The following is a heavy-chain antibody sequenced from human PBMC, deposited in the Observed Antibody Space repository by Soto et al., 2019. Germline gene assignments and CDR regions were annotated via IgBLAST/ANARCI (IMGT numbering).Heavy chain of an antibody. CDR2: IGWSGGYT. D-gene: IGHD2-2*01. CDR3: AKDSRTKTRNYYYGMDV. V-gene: IGHV3-9*01. CDR1: GFTFDDYG. J-gene: IGHJ6*02. Sequence: SLRLSCAASGFTFDDYGMHWVRQAPGKGLEWVSGIGWSGGYTGYADSVKGRFTISRDNAKNSLSLQMNSLRAEDTALYFCAKDSRTKTRNYYYGMDVWGQGTTVTVSS.